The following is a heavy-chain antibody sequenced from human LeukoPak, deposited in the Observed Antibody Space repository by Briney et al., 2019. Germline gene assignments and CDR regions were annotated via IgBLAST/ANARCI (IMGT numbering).Heavy chain of an antibody. CDR1: GFTFSSYA. V-gene: IGHV3-23*01. D-gene: IGHD3-10*01. J-gene: IGHJ4*02. CDR3: AKWQYYVSGDDY. CDR2: ISGSGDST. Sequence: GGSLRLSCAASGFTFSSYAMSWVRQAPNKGLEWLSTISGSGDSTYYADSVKGRFTISRDNSKNTLFLQMNSLRAENTAIYYCAKWQYYVSGDDYWGQGILVTVSS.